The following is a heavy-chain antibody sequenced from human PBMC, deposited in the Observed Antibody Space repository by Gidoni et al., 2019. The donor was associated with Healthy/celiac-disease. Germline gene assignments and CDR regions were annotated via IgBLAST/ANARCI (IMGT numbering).Heavy chain of an antibody. CDR2: INPGGGST. J-gene: IGHJ3*02. V-gene: IGHV1-46*03. CDR3: ARVLPYCGGDCYARGSGAFDI. D-gene: IGHD2-21*02. Sequence: QVQLVQSGAEVKKPGASVKVSCKASGYTFPSYYMHWGLQAPGQGLEWMGIINPGGGSTSYAQKFQGRVTMTRDTSTSTVYMELSSLRSEDTAVYYCARVLPYCGGDCYARGSGAFDIWGQGTMVTVSS. CDR1: GYTFPSYY.